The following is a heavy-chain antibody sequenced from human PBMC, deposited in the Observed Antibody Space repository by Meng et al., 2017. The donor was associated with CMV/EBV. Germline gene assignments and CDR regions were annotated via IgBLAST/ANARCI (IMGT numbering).Heavy chain of an antibody. CDR3: ARGYSGTYRADY. V-gene: IGHV3-74*01. CDR1: GFTFSSSW. CDR2: INSDGTSA. J-gene: IGHJ4*02. Sequence: CAASGFTFSSSWMPWVRHVPGKGLVWVSRINSDGTSASYADSVQGRFTISRDNAKSTLYLQMNSLRAEDTAVYYCARGYSGTYRADYWGQGTLVTVSS. D-gene: IGHD1-26*01.